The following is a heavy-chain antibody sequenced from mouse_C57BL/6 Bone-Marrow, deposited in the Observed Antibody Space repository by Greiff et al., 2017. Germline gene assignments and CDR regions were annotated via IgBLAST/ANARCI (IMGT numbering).Heavy chain of an antibody. CDR2: IDPSDSYT. J-gene: IGHJ2*01. CDR3: ASPFYGSSLDY. V-gene: IGHV1-69*01. CDR1: GYTFTSYW. Sequence: QVQLQQPGAELVMPGASVKLSCKASGYTFTSYWMHWVKQRPGQGLEWIGEIDPSDSYTNYNQKFKGKSTLTVDKSSSKAYMQLSSLTSEDSAVYYCASPFYGSSLDYWGQGTTLTVSS. D-gene: IGHD1-1*01.